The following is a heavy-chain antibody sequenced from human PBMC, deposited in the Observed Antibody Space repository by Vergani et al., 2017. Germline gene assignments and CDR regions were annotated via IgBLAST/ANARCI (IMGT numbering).Heavy chain of an antibody. CDR1: GYSFTSYW. CDR3: ARRGDTAERNYCYYGMDV. D-gene: IGHD2-21*01. CDR2: VDPSDFDT. J-gene: IGHJ6*02. V-gene: IGHV5-10-1*01. Sequence: EVQLVQSGAEVKKPGESLRLSCKGSGYSFTSYWISWVRQMPGKGLEWMGMVDPSDFDTNYSPSFQGHVTISADKSISTASLQWSRLKASVTAIYYCARRGDTAERNYCYYGMDVWGQGTTVTVSS.